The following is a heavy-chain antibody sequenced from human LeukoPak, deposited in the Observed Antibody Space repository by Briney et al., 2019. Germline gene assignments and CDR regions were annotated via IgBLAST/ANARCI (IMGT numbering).Heavy chain of an antibody. J-gene: IGHJ4*02. D-gene: IGHD5-12*01. CDR1: GFTFSSYG. CDR2: ISYDGRNK. Sequence: GGSLRLSCAASGFTFSSYGMLWVRQAPGKGLEWVAVISYDGRNKYYADSVKGRFTISRDNSKNTLYLQMNSLRAEDTAVYYCAKDSEKRGYSGYDSTFDYWGQGTLVTVSS. CDR3: AKDSEKRGYSGYDSTFDY. V-gene: IGHV3-30*18.